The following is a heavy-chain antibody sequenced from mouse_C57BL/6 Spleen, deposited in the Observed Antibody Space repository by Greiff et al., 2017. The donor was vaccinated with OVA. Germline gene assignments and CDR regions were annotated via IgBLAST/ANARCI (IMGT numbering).Heavy chain of an antibody. CDR1: GYTFTSYG. CDR2: IYPRSGNT. V-gene: IGHV1-81*01. CDR3: ARYYYSNYVGYFDV. Sequence: QVQLKESGAELARPGASVKLSCKASGYTFTSYGISWVKQRTGQGLEWIGEIYPRSGNTYYNEKFKGKATLTADKSSSTAYMELRSLTSEDSAVYFYARYYYSNYVGYFDVWGTGTTVTVSS. D-gene: IGHD2-5*01. J-gene: IGHJ1*03.